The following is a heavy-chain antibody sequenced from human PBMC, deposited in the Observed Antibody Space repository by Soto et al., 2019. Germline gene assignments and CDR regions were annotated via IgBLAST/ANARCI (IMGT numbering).Heavy chain of an antibody. CDR2: LYDSGAAYNSETT. Sequence: QVHLQESGPGLVKPSETLSLTCTVSGGSITGYYWNWIRQPQGKGLEWIGNLYDSGAAYNSETTNYNTSLKSRVTISVDTSKKQISLKATSVTAADTAVYYCAIHVRFLAGVDPWGQGNLVTVSS. V-gene: IGHV4-59*08. CDR3: AIHVRFLAGVDP. D-gene: IGHD3-3*01. CDR1: GGSITGYY. J-gene: IGHJ5*02.